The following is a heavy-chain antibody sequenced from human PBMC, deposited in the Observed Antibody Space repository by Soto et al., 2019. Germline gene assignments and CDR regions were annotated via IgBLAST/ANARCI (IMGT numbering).Heavy chain of an antibody. CDR3: AMVDVYVTPSPQDV. CDR2: INTYNGNT. J-gene: IGHJ6*01. D-gene: IGHD3-16*01. V-gene: IGHV1-18*01. CDR1: RDSKTIHS. Sequence: VEVSCNASRDSKTIHSISSPRQAHGQGLEWMGWINTYNGNTNYAQNLQGRVTLTTDPPTSTAYMELTSLRSNDTAIYYCAMVDVYVTPSPQDVWRQGTTVTVSS.